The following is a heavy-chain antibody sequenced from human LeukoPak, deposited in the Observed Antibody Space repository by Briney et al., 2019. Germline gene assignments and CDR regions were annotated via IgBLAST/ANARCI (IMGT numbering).Heavy chain of an antibody. CDR2: INLSSGGT. Sequence: ASVKVSCKASGSTFTAFYMHWVRQAPGQGLEWMAWINLSSGGTNYAQKFRGRVTMTRDSSISTAYMELTSLRSDDTAIYYCVTSTGYFNTWGAFDIWGQGTMVTVSS. CDR3: VTSTGYFNTWGAFDI. J-gene: IGHJ3*02. V-gene: IGHV1-2*02. D-gene: IGHD2-15*01. CDR1: GSTFTAFY.